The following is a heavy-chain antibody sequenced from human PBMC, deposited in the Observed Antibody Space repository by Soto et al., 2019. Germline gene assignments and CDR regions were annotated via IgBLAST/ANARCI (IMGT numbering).Heavy chain of an antibody. CDR1: GFTFSGFG. CDR2: ISYDGSNR. V-gene: IGHV3-30*18. J-gene: IGHJ6*03. Sequence: QVQLVESGGGVVQPGRSVRLSCAASGFTFSGFGMHWVRQAPGKGLEWVAIISYDGSNRYYGDSVKGRITISRDNSKNTVYLEMNSLRVEDTAVYYCAKGGVPAGMPGYYYMDVWGKGIAVNISS. CDR3: AKGGVPAGMPGYYYMDV. D-gene: IGHD2-2*01.